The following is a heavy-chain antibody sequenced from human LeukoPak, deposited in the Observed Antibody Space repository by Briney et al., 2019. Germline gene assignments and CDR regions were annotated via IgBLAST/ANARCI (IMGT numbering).Heavy chain of an antibody. CDR2: IYYSGTS. J-gene: IGHJ4*02. V-gene: IGHV4-59*01. CDR1: GGSITGSY. Sequence: PSETLSLTCSVSGGSITGSYWSWIRQSPGKGLEWIGHIYYSGTSNHSPSLRSRVTISVDTSNKQFSLKLRSVTAADTAVYYCARSKVTYYYDAGGYYYFDYWGQGALVTVSS. CDR3: ARSKVTYYYDAGGYYYFDY. D-gene: IGHD3-22*01.